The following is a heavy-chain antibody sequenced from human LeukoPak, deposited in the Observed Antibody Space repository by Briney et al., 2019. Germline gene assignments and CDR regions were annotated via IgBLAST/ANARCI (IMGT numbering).Heavy chain of an antibody. CDR3: AKDGYSSGSSWFDP. D-gene: IGHD6-19*01. V-gene: IGHV3-9*01. CDR2: ISWNSGSI. J-gene: IGHJ5*02. Sequence: GGSLRLSCAASGFTFDDYAMHWVRQAPGKGLEWLSGISWNSGSIGYADSVKGRFTISRDNAKNSLYLQMNSLRAEDTALYYCAKDGYSSGSSWFDPWGQGTLVTVSS. CDR1: GFTFDDYA.